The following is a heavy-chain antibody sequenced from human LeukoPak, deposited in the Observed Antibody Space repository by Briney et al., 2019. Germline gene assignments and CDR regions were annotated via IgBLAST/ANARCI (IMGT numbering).Heavy chain of an antibody. V-gene: IGHV3-33*01. CDR1: AFTFSSFG. CDR3: ARVANITTFGMDV. CDR2: IWYDGSKK. D-gene: IGHD3-9*01. J-gene: IGHJ6*02. Sequence: GGSLRLSCAASAFTFSSFGMHWVRQAPGKGLEWVAVIWYDGSKKYYADSVKGRFTISRDNSKNTLYLQMNSLRAENTAVYYCARVANITTFGMDVWGQGTTVTVSS.